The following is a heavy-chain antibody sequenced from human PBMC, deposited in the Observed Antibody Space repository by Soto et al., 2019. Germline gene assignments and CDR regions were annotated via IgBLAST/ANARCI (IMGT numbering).Heavy chain of an antibody. D-gene: IGHD3-16*01. CDR2: IYYSGST. V-gene: IGHV4-39*01. CDR3: GCKCVRVPYLWDYYYYMDV. J-gene: IGHJ6*03. CDR1: GGSTSSSSYY. Sequence: QLQLQESGPGLVKPSETLSLTCTVSGGSTSSSSYYWGWIRQPPGKGLEWIGSIYYSGSTYYNPSLKSRVTISVDTSKNQFSLKLSSVTAADTAVYYCGCKCVRVPYLWDYYYYMDVWGKGTTVTVSS.